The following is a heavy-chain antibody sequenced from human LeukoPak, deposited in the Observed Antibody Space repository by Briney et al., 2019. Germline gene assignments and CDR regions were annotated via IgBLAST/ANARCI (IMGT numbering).Heavy chain of an antibody. CDR2: TSWNSGSI. J-gene: IGHJ6*02. CDR3: QGYCSGGSCYGMDV. Sequence: GGSLRLSCAASGFTFDDYAMHWVRQAPGKGLEWVSGTSWNSGSIGYADSVKGRFTISRDNAKNSLYLQMNSLRAEDTALYYCQGYCSGGSCYGMDVWGQGTTATVSS. V-gene: IGHV3-9*01. CDR1: GFTFDDYA. D-gene: IGHD2-15*01.